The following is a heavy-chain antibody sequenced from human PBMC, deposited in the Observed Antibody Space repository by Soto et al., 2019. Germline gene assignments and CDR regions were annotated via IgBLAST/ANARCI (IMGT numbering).Heavy chain of an antibody. V-gene: IGHV2-5*02. CDR3: AHRRYSGYVFGY. CDR1: GFSLSTSGVG. J-gene: IGHJ4*02. Sequence: QITLKESGPTLVKPTQTLTLTCTFSGFSLSTSGVGVGWIRQPPGKALEWLALIYWDDDKRYSPSLKSRLTITKDTSKNQVVLTMTNMDSVDTATYYCAHRRYSGYVFGYWGQGTLVTVSS. D-gene: IGHD5-12*01. CDR2: IYWDDDK.